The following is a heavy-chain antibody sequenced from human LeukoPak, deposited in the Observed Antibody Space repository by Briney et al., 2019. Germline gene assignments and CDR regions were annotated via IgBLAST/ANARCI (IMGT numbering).Heavy chain of an antibody. J-gene: IGHJ6*03. V-gene: IGHV3-23*01. Sequence: GGSLRLFCAASGFTFHSYAMSGVRQAPGKGLEWVSAVSGSGSSTYYADSVQGRFTISRDNPKNTLYLQMNSLRAEDTAVYYCAKGSRGSQPSYYYYYCYMDVWGRGTTVTVSS. CDR2: VSGSGSST. CDR1: GFTFHSYA. D-gene: IGHD1-26*01. CDR3: AKGSRGSQPSYYYYYCYMDV.